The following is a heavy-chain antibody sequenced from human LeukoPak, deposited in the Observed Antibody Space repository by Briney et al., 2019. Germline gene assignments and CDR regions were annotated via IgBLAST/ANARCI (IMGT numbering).Heavy chain of an antibody. V-gene: IGHV3-49*03. CDR3: TTVSLALRNY. CDR1: GFTFGDYA. D-gene: IGHD5-12*01. Sequence: GGSLRLSCTASGFTFGDYAVSWFRQAPGKGLEWVGFIRSKVYGGTTEYAASVKGRFTISRDDSKNTLYLQMNSLKTEDTAVYYCTTVSLALRNYWGQGTLVTVSS. J-gene: IGHJ4*02. CDR2: IRSKVYGGTT.